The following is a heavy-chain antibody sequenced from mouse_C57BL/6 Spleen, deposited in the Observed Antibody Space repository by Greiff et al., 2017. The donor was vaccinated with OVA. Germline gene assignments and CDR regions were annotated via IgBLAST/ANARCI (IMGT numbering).Heavy chain of an antibody. CDR2: IWSDGST. V-gene: IGHV2-6-1*01. J-gene: IGHJ4*01. CDR3: ARHEYYYGRAMDY. CDR1: GFSLTSYG. D-gene: IGHD1-1*01. Sequence: VQGVESGPGLVAPSQSLSITCTVSGFSLTSYGVHWVRQPPGKGLEWLVVIWSDGSTTYNSALKSRLSISKDNSKSQVFLKMNSLQTDDTAMYYCARHEYYYGRAMDYWGQGTSVTVSS.